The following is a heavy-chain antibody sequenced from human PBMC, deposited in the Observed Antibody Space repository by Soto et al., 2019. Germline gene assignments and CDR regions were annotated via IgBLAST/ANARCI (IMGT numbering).Heavy chain of an antibody. Sequence: ASVKVSCKASGYTFTGYYMHWVRQAPGQGLEWMGWINPNSGGTNYAQKFQGWVTMTRDTSISTAYMELSRLRSDDTAVYYCARGGGYDSSGYYVYYFDYWGQGTLVTVSS. CDR3: ARGGGYDSSGYYVYYFDY. V-gene: IGHV1-2*04. D-gene: IGHD3-22*01. CDR2: INPNSGGT. J-gene: IGHJ4*02. CDR1: GYTFTGYY.